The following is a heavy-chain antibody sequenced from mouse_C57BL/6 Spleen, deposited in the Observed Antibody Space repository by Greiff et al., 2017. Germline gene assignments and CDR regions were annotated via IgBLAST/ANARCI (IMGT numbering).Heavy chain of an antibody. CDR3: ASSTVTRYFGV. D-gene: IGHD2-1*01. Sequence: QVQLQQPGAELVKPGASVKLSCKASGYTFTSYWMHWVKQRPGRGLEWNGGIDPKSGGTKYNEKFKSKATLTVDKPSSTADMQLSSLTSEDSAVYYCASSTVTRYFGVWGTGTTVTVSS. CDR2: IDPKSGGT. V-gene: IGHV1-72*01. J-gene: IGHJ1*03. CDR1: GYTFTSYW.